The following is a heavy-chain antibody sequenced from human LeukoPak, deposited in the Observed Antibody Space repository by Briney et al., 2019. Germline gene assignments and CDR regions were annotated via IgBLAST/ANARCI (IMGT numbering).Heavy chain of an antibody. V-gene: IGHV4-39*01. Sequence: PSETLSPTCTVSGGSISSSSYFWGWIRQPPGKGLEWIGSINYSGNTYYNPSLKSRVTISVDTSRNQFSLRLSSVTAADTAVYYCASPSISSSTYDYWGQGTLVTVSS. CDR3: ASPSISSSTYDY. CDR2: INYSGNT. CDR1: GGSISSSSYF. J-gene: IGHJ4*02. D-gene: IGHD6-6*01.